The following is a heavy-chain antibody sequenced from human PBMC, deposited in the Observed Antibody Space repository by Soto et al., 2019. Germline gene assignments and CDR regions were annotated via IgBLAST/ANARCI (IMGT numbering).Heavy chain of an antibody. CDR3: ASTDFWSGFSNWFDP. Sequence: AASVKVSCKASGYTFTGYYMHWVRQAPGQGLEWMGWINPNSGGTNYAQKFQGRVTMTRDTSISTAYMELSRLRSDDTAVYYCASTDFWSGFSNWFDPWGQGTLVTVSS. J-gene: IGHJ5*02. D-gene: IGHD3-3*01. CDR1: GYTFTGYY. V-gene: IGHV1-2*02. CDR2: INPNSGGT.